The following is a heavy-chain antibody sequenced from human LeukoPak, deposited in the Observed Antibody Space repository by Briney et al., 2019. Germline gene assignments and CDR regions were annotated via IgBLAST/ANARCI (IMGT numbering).Heavy chain of an antibody. Sequence: GGSLRLSCAASGFTFSSAWMSWVRQAPGKGLEWVGRIKSKTDGGTTDYAAPVKGRFTISRDDSKNTLYLQMNSLKTEDTAVYYCTTDSAAGTPIDYWGQGTLVTVSS. V-gene: IGHV3-15*01. J-gene: IGHJ4*02. D-gene: IGHD6-13*01. CDR2: IKSKTDGGTT. CDR3: TTDSAAGTPIDY. CDR1: GFTFSSAW.